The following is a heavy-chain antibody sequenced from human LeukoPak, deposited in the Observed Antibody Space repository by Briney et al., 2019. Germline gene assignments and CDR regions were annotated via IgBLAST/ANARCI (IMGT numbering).Heavy chain of an antibody. CDR1: GFTFSDYY. CDR2: ISSGSSTI. V-gene: IGHV3-11*04. J-gene: IGHJ4*02. D-gene: IGHD6-19*01. Sequence: GALRLSCAASGFTFSDYYMSWIRQAPGKGLEWVSYISSGSSTIYYADSVKGRFTVSRDNGKKSLYLHMNSLRTEDTAMYYCAKDQGFRAVARFDYWGQGTLVTVSS. CDR3: AKDQGFRAVARFDY.